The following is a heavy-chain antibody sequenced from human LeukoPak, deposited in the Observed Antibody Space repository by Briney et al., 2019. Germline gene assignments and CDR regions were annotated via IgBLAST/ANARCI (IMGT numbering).Heavy chain of an antibody. Sequence: PGGSLRLSCAASGFTFSSSAMSWVRQASGKGLEWVSTVSVSGDSTYYADSVKGRFTISRDNSKNTLYLQMNSLRAEDTAVYYCAKRVVVTATKYFDYWGQGALVTVSS. CDR3: AKRVVVTATKYFDY. J-gene: IGHJ4*02. V-gene: IGHV3-23*01. D-gene: IGHD2-21*02. CDR1: GFTFSSSA. CDR2: VSVSGDST.